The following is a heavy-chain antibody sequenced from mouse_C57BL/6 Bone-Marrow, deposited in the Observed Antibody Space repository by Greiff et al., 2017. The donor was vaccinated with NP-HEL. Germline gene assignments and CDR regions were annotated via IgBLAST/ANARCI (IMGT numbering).Heavy chain of an antibody. V-gene: IGHV1-72*01. CDR2: IDPNSGGT. J-gene: IGHJ2*01. CDR3: ASYFLGSSNWDY. D-gene: IGHD1-1*01. Sequence: QVQLQQPGAELVKPGASVKLSCKASGYTFTSYLMHWVKQRPGRGLEWIGRIDPNSGGTKYNGKFKSKATLTVDKPSSTAYMQLNSLTAEDSAVCGCASYFLGSSNWDYWGQRRTLAVCS. CDR1: GYTFTSYL.